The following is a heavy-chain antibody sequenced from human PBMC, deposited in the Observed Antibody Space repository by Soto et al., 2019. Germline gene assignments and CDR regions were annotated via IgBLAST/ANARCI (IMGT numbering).Heavy chain of an antibody. J-gene: IGHJ4*02. CDR2: MSYDGNHK. Sequence: QVQLVESGGGVVQPGGSLTLSCAASGFTFSSYGMHWVRQAPGKGLEWVAVMSYDGNHKYYADSVKGRFTVSRDNSRNTQFLQMNSLRVEDTAVYYCAKGFISGGYCANGICYNFDYWGQGTPVTVSS. CDR1: GFTFSSYG. CDR3: AKGFISGGYCANGICYNFDY. V-gene: IGHV3-30*18. D-gene: IGHD2-8*01.